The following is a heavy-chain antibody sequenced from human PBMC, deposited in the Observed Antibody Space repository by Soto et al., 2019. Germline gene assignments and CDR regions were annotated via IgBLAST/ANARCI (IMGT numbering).Heavy chain of an antibody. CDR2: IFYSGST. J-gene: IGHJ4*02. Sequence: QVQLQESGPGLVKPSQTLSLICTVSGGSINSGGYYWNWIRQHPGKGLECIGYIFYSGSTYYNPFLRSRVTISADTSENQFPLNLSFLTAADPAVYFCAGGYRQSRYSSSRVFDYWGPGTPVNVSS. V-gene: IGHV4-31*03. CDR1: GGSINSGGYY. D-gene: IGHD6-13*01. CDR3: AGGYRQSRYSSSRVFDY.